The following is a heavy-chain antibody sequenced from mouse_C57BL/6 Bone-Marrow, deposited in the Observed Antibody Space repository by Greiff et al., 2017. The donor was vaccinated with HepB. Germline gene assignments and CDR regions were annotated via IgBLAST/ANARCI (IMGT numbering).Heavy chain of an antibody. J-gene: IGHJ4*01. Sequence: VQLKESGAELARPGASVKLSCKASGYTFTSYGISWVKQRTGQGLEWIGEIYPRSGNTYYNEKFKGKATLTADKSSSTAYMELRSLTSEDSAVYFCARPDVGYAMDYWGQGTSVTVSS. CDR2: IYPRSGNT. CDR3: ARPDVGYAMDY. CDR1: GYTFTSYG. V-gene: IGHV1-81*01.